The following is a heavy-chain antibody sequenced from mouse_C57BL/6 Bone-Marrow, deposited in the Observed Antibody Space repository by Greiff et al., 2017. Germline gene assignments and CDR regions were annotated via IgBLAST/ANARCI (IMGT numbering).Heavy chain of an antibody. Sequence: VQLQQSGPVLVKPGASVKMSCKASGYTFTDYYMNWVKQSHGKSLEWIGVINPYNGGTSYNQKFKGKATLTVDKSSSTAYMELNSLTSEDSAVYYCARSVYYHGDFDVWGTGTTVTVSS. D-gene: IGHD1-1*01. CDR2: INPYNGGT. V-gene: IGHV1-19*01. J-gene: IGHJ1*03. CDR3: ARSVYYHGDFDV. CDR1: GYTFTDYY.